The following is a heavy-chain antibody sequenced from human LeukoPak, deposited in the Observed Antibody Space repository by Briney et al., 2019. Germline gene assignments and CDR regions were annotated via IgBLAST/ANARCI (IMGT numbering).Heavy chain of an antibody. J-gene: IGHJ4*02. Sequence: PGGSLRLSCAASGFTFSDYYMSWIRQAPGKGLEWIGSIYYSGSTYYNPSLKSPVTISVDTSKNQFSLKLSSVTAADTAVYYCVRSYSSSWSTDYWGEGTLVTVSS. CDR3: VRSYSSSWSTDY. CDR2: IYYSGST. V-gene: IGHV4-38-2*01. CDR1: GFTFSDYY. D-gene: IGHD6-13*01.